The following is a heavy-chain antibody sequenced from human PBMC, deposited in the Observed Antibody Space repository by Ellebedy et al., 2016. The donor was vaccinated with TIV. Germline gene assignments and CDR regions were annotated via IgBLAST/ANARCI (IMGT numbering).Heavy chain of an antibody. CDR2: ISDRSTTI. Sequence: GESLKISXSASGFTFSSYNMNWVRQAPGKGLEWVSYISDRSTTIYYADSVKGRFTISRDNSKNTLYLQMNSLRAEDTAVYYCAKRSSIVVVPASYGMDVWGQGTTVTVSS. CDR1: GFTFSSYN. V-gene: IGHV3-48*01. CDR3: AKRSSIVVVPASYGMDV. J-gene: IGHJ6*02. D-gene: IGHD2-2*01.